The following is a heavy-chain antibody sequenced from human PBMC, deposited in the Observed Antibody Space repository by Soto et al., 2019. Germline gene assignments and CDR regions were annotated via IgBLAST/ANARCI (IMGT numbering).Heavy chain of an antibody. CDR1: GGSIKSSDYH. V-gene: IGHV4-30-4*01. CDR2: VYSTGST. CDR3: AREASSTPDP. J-gene: IGHJ5*02. Sequence: PSETLSLTCTVSGGSIKSSDYHWSWIRQPPGKVLEWIGYVYSTGSTYYNPSLKSRLIISVDTSKNQFSLKLTSVTAADTAVYYCAREASSTPDPWGQGTLVTSPQ.